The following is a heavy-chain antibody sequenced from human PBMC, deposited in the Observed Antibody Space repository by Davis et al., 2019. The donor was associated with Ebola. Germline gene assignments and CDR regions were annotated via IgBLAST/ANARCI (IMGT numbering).Heavy chain of an antibody. J-gene: IGHJ6*03. V-gene: IGHV1-2*02. Sequence: ASVKVSCKASGYTFTGYYMHWVRQAPGQGLEWMGWINPNSGGTNYAQKFQGRVTMTRDTSISTAYMELSRLRSDDTAVYYCARSYSGSYFGYYYMDVWGKGTTVTVSS. CDR1: GYTFTGYY. CDR3: ARSYSGSYFGYYYMDV. D-gene: IGHD1-26*01. CDR2: INPNSGGT.